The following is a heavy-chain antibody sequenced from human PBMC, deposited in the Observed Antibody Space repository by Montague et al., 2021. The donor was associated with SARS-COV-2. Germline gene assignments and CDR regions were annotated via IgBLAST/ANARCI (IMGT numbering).Heavy chain of an antibody. Sequence: SLRLSCAASGFTFSSYSMNWVRQAPGKGLEWVSSISSSSSYIYYADSVKGRFTISRDNSKNTLYLQMNSLRAEDTAVYYCARDLSYYGMDVWGQGTTVTVSS. D-gene: IGHD2/OR15-2a*01. V-gene: IGHV3-21*01. CDR2: ISSSSSYI. CDR1: GFTFSSYS. J-gene: IGHJ6*02. CDR3: ARDLSYYGMDV.